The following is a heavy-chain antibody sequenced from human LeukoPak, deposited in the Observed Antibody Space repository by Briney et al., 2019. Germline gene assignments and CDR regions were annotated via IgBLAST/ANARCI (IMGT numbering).Heavy chain of an antibody. CDR1: GGSINSNSHH. D-gene: IGHD3-9*01. Sequence: PSETLSLTCSVSGGSINSNSHHWDWIRQAPGKGLEWIGNIYYSGTTSYNPSLKSRVTISVDTSKHQFSLRLSSVTAADTAVYYCARRGDILTDYAFDYWGQGTLVTVSS. CDR3: ARRGDILTDYAFDY. V-gene: IGHV4-39*01. J-gene: IGHJ4*02. CDR2: IYYSGTT.